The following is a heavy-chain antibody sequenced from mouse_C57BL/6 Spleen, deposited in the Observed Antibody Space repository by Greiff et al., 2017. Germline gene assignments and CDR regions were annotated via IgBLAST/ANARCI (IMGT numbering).Heavy chain of an antibody. J-gene: IGHJ3*01. V-gene: IGHV3-1*01. D-gene: IGHD3-2*02. CDR1: GYSITSGYD. CDR3: ARDQDSSGYGGFAY. Sequence: EVQLQQSGPGMVKPSQSLSLTCTVTGYSITSGYDWHWIRHFPGNKLEWMGYISYSGSTNYNPSLKSRISITHDTSKNHFFLKLNSVTTEDTATYYCARDQDSSGYGGFAYWGQGTLVTVSA. CDR2: ISYSGST.